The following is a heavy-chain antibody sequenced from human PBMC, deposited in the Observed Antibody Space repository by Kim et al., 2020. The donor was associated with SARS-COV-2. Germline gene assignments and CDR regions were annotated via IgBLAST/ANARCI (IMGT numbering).Heavy chain of an antibody. CDR1: GGSISSGGYS. CDR3: ARGHVPIYRSWPALCDY. V-gene: IGHV4-30-2*01. D-gene: IGHD6-13*01. J-gene: IGHJ4*02. CDR2: IYHSGST. Sequence: SETLSLTCAVSGGSISSGGYSWSWIRQPPGKGLEWIGYIYHSGSTYYNPSLKSRVTISVDRSKNQFSLKLSSVTAADTAVYYCARGHVPIYRSWPALCDYWGQGTLVTVSS.